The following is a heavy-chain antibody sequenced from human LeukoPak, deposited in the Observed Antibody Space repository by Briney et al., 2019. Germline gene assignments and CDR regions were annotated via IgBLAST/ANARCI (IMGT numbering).Heavy chain of an antibody. D-gene: IGHD3-10*01. V-gene: IGHV5-51*01. Sequence: GESLKISCKGSGYSFTSYWIGWVRQMPGKGLEWMGIIYPGDSGTRYSPSFQGQVTISADKSNSTAYLQWSSLKASDTAMYYCARSYGSGSYGGAFDIWGQGTMVTVSS. CDR2: IYPGDSGT. CDR1: GYSFTSYW. CDR3: ARSYGSGSYGGAFDI. J-gene: IGHJ3*02.